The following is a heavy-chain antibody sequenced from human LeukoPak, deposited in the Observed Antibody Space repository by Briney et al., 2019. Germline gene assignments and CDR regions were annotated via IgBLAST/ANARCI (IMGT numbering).Heavy chain of an antibody. J-gene: IGHJ6*03. Sequence: ASVKVSCKASGCTFTGYYMHWVRQAPGQGLEWMGWINPNSGGTNYAQKFQGRVTMTRDMSTSTVYMELSSLRAEDTAVYYCARGSGLSYYYYMDVWGKGTTVTVSS. CDR1: GCTFTGYY. CDR2: INPNSGGT. V-gene: IGHV1-2*02. CDR3: ARGSGLSYYYYMDV.